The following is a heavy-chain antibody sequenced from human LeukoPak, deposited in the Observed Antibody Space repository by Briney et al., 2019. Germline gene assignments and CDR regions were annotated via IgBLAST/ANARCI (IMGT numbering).Heavy chain of an antibody. J-gene: IGHJ5*02. CDR3: ARGPGSSSWYVRGHWFDP. CDR1: GDSVSSNSAA. V-gene: IGHV6-1*01. Sequence: SQTLSLTCAISGDSVSSNSAAWNWIRQSPSRGLEWLGRTYYRSKWYNDYAVSVKSRITINPDTSKNQFSLQLNSVTPEDTAVYYCARGPGSSSWYVRGHWFDPWGQGTLVTVSS. CDR2: TYYRSKWYN. D-gene: IGHD6-13*01.